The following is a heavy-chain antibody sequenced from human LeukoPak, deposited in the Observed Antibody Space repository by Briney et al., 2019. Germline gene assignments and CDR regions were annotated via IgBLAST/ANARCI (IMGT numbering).Heavy chain of an antibody. CDR2: TYSSGAT. J-gene: IGHJ4*02. CDR1: GFSVSSNY. CDR3: AREPTYRSSLDF. D-gene: IGHD6-6*01. V-gene: IGHV3-53*01. Sequence: GSLRLSCAASGFSVSSNYMSWVRQAPGKGLEYISVTYSSGATYYADSVRDRFTISRDNSRNTLYLQMNSLRPEDMAVYYCAREPTYRSSLDFWGQGTLVTVSS.